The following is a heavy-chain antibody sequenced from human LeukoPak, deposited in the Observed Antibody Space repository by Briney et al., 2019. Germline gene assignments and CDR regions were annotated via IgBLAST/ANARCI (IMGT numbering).Heavy chain of an antibody. CDR3: ARGCSGIRCNWFDP. Sequence: PSETLSLTCTVSGGSISSSSYYWGWIRQPPGTGLEWIGSIYYSGSTYYNPSLKSRVTISVDTSKNQFSLKLSSVTAADTAVYYCARGCSGIRCNWFDPWGQGTLVTVSS. D-gene: IGHD1-26*01. V-gene: IGHV4-39*07. CDR2: IYYSGST. CDR1: GGSISSSSYY. J-gene: IGHJ5*02.